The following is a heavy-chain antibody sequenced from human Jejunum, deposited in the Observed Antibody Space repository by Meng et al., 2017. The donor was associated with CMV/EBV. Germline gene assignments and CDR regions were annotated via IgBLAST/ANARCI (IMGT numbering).Heavy chain of an antibody. D-gene: IGHD4/OR15-4a*01. CDR3: ARELYGGYWDY. J-gene: IGHJ4*02. Sequence: SCKDSGNTFTTHAIQWVRQAPGQSLEWMGWINTGNGDTDYSQRFRSRVVLTRETSASTAYMEMYSLTSEDTAVYYCARELYGGYWDYWGQGTLVTVSS. V-gene: IGHV1-3*04. CDR1: GNTFTTHA. CDR2: INTGNGDT.